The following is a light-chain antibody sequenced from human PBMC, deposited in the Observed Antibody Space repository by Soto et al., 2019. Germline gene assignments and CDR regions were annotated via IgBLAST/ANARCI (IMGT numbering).Light chain of an antibody. CDR3: QHSYSTPRT. Sequence: DIQMTQSPSSLSASVGDRVTITCRASQSISSYLNWYQQKPGKAPKLLIYAASSLQSGVPSRFSGTGSGTDFTLTIGSLQPEDFATYYCQHSYSTPRTFGKGTRWIS. V-gene: IGKV1-39*01. CDR1: QSISSY. J-gene: IGKJ1*01. CDR2: AAS.